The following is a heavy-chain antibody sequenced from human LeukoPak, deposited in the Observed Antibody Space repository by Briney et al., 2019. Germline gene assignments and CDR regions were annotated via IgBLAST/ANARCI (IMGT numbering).Heavy chain of an antibody. CDR3: AKDTAVQFLEPAF. D-gene: IGHD3-3*01. CDR2: IWFDGSVK. J-gene: IGHJ4*02. V-gene: IGHV3-33*06. Sequence: GGSLRLSCAASGFTFNTHGMHWVRQAPGKGLEWVAAIWFDGSVKHFSDAVKGRFTISRDNSLNTLYLQMNSLRVEDTAIYYCAKDTAVQFLEPAFWGQGTLVTVSS. CDR1: GFTFNTHG.